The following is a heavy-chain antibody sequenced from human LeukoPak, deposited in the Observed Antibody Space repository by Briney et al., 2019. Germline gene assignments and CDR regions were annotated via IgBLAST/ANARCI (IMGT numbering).Heavy chain of an antibody. V-gene: IGHV3-30*02. CDR2: IRYDGSNK. CDR1: GFTFSSYG. CDR3: ARRVDDAFDI. Sequence: GGSLRLSCAASGFTFSSYGMHWVRQAPGKGLEWVAFIRYDGSNKYYADSVKGRFTISRDNSKNTLYLQMNSLRAEDTAVYYCARRVDDAFDIWGQGTMVTVSS. J-gene: IGHJ3*02.